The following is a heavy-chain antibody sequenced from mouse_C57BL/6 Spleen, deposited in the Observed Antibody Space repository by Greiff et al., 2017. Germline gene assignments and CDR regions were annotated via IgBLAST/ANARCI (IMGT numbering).Heavy chain of an antibody. CDR3: GYGNYQYYFDD. CDR2: IYPGSGNT. CDR1: GYTFTDYY. D-gene: IGHD2-1*01. V-gene: IGHV1-76*01. Sequence: VQLQESGAELVRPGASVKLSCKASGYTFTDYYIHWVKQRPGQGLEWIARIYPGSGNTYYNEKFKGKTTLTAEKSSSTAYMQLSSLTSEDSAVYCCGYGNYQYYFDDWGQGTTLTVSS. J-gene: IGHJ2*01.